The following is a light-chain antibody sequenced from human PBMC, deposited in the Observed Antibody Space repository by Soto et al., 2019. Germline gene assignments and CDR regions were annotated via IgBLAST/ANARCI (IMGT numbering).Light chain of an antibody. CDR3: PHYGSSRT. J-gene: IGKJ1*01. CDR1: QSVTSIH. CDR2: DAY. Sequence: EVFLAQSAVTLSLSRGERSALSCRASQSVTSIHLAWYQQRPGQAPRILIYDAYTRPTGITDRFSGSRSGTEFPLTPSPPEPEDFAAHLCPHYGSSRTFGLRKKV. V-gene: IGKV3-20*01.